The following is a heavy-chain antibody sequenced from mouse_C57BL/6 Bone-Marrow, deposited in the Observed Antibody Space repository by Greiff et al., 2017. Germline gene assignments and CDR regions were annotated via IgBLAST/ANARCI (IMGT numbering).Heavy chain of an antibody. Sequence: VKLVESGEGLVKPGGSLKLSCAASGFTFSSYAMSWVRQTPEKRLEWVAYISSGGDYIYYADTVKGRFTISRDNARNTLYLQMSSLKSEDTAMYYCTRDKRVTGCYAMDYWGQGTSVTVSS. CDR2: ISSGGDYI. J-gene: IGHJ4*01. CDR1: GFTFSSYA. CDR3: TRDKRVTGCYAMDY. D-gene: IGHD4-1*01. V-gene: IGHV5-9-1*02.